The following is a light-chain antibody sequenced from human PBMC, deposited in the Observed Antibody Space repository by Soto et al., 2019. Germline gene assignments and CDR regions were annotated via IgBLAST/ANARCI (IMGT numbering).Light chain of an antibody. V-gene: IGKV1-12*01. CDR3: QLSNSFPLT. CDR1: QSISSW. J-gene: IGKJ4*01. Sequence: EIQRTQYPSTLSASVGDRSTITCLAIQSISSWLSWYQQKPVKAPKLLIYSASSLQSGVPSMFIGSGSWTDFTLTISSLQPEDFAAYYCQLSNSFPLTVGGGTKVEIK. CDR2: SAS.